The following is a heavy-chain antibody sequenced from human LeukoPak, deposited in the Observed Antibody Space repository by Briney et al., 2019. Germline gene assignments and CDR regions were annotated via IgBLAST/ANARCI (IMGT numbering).Heavy chain of an antibody. J-gene: IGHJ4*02. V-gene: IGHV3-7*01. CDR2: IKKDGSEK. Sequence: GGSLRLSCAASGFTFSSYWMSWVRQAPGKGLEWVANIKKDGSEKYYVDSVKGRFTISRDNAKNSLYLQMNSLRAEDTAVYYCARDQYYYDSSGSGYWGQGTLVTVSS. D-gene: IGHD3-22*01. CDR3: ARDQYYYDSSGSGY. CDR1: GFTFSSYW.